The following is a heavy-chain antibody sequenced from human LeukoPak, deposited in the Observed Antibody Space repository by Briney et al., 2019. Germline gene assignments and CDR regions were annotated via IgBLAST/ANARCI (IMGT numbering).Heavy chain of an antibody. Sequence: GRSLRLSCAASGFTFSSYGMHWVRQAPGKGLEWVAVISYDGSNKYYADSVKGRFTISRDNSKNTLYLQMNSLGAEDTAVYYCAKDLARVVTASSDYWGQGTLVTVSS. J-gene: IGHJ4*02. V-gene: IGHV3-30*18. CDR1: GFTFSSYG. CDR3: AKDLARVVTASSDY. CDR2: ISYDGSNK. D-gene: IGHD2-21*02.